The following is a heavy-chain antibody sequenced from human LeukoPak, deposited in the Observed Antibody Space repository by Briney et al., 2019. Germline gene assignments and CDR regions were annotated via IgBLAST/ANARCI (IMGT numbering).Heavy chain of an antibody. J-gene: IGHJ2*01. CDR2: INSDGSST. Sequence: GGSLRLSCAASGFTFSSYWMHWVRQAPGKGLVWVSRINSDGSSTSYADSVKGRFTISRDNAKNTLYLQMNSLRAEDTAVYYCARDWELPTVTNPNWYFDLWGRGTLVTVSS. V-gene: IGHV3-74*01. D-gene: IGHD4-11*01. CDR1: GFTFSSYW. CDR3: ARDWELPTVTNPNWYFDL.